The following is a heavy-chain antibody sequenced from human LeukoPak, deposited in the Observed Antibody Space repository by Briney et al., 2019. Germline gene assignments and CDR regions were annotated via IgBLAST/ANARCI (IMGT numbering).Heavy chain of an antibody. CDR1: GVSINGYY. CDR3: ARIRCGHSGSVCYNH. V-gene: IGHV4-34*01. Sequence: PSETLSLTCGVFGVSINGYYWSWIRQSPGKGPEWIGEISHTEGTRYNPSLESRVTMSVGTSENQLSLKLIFVTAADTAVYYCARIRCGHSGSVCYNHWGLGTLVTVSS. CDR2: ISHTEGT. J-gene: IGHJ4*02. D-gene: IGHD3-9*01.